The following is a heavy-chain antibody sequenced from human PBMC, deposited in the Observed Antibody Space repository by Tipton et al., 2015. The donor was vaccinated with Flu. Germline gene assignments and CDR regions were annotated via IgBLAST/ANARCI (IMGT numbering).Heavy chain of an antibody. V-gene: IGHV4-38-2*01. CDR3: ARRDYSNYVSEPRNWFDS. D-gene: IGHD4-11*01. CDR2: IHRTGST. Sequence: LRLSCAASGFTFSRYAMSWVRQAPGKGLQWIGNIHRTGSTYYNPSLSSRVTISVDTSKNQFYLRLTSVTAADTAVYYCARRDYSNYVSEPRNWFDSWGQGTLVTVSS. J-gene: IGHJ5*01. CDR1: GFTFSRYA.